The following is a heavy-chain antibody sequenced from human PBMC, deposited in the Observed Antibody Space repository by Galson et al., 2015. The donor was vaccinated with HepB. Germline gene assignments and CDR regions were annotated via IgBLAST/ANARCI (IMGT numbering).Heavy chain of an antibody. Sequence: SLRLSCAATGFNFHQYAMHWVRQAPGKGLEWVSGISGSTDYIVYAESVRGRFTISRDNAKNSLYPQMDSLRPEDTALYYCARIVDQGGKGAYVDLWGRGTLVTVSS. D-gene: IGHD4-23*01. J-gene: IGHJ2*01. CDR2: ISGSTDYI. CDR3: ARIVDQGGKGAYVDL. V-gene: IGHV3-9*01. CDR1: GFNFHQYA.